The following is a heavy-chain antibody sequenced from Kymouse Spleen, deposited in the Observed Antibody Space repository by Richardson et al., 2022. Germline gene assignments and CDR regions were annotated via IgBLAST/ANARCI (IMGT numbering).Heavy chain of an antibody. CDR2: IYYSGST. CDR3: ASTRGVYSYGYGDYGMDV. Sequence: QLQLQESGPGLVKPSETLSLTCTVSGGSISSSSYYWGWIRQPPGKGLEWIGSIYYSGSTYYNPSLKSRVTISVDTSKNQFSLKLSSVTAADTAVYYCASTRGVYSYGYGDYGMDVWGQGTTVTVSS. J-gene: IGHJ6*02. V-gene: IGHV4-39*01. CDR1: GGSISSSSYY. D-gene: IGHD5-18,IGHD5-18*01.